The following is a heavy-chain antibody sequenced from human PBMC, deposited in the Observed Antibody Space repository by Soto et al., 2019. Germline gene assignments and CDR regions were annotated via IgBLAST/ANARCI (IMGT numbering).Heavy chain of an antibody. CDR3: ASDNPHAARLYYYYGMDV. D-gene: IGHD6-25*01. CDR1: GYTFTGYY. J-gene: IGHJ6*02. CDR2: INPNSGGT. V-gene: IGHV1-2*02. Sequence: ASVKVSCKASGYTFTGYYMHWVRQAPGQGLEWMGWINPNSGGTDYAQKFQGRVTMTRDTSISTAYMELSRLRSDDTAVYYCASDNPHAARLYYYYGMDVWGQGTTVNVSS.